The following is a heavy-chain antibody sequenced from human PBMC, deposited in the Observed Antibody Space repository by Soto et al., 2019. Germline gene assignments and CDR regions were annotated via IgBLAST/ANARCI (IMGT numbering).Heavy chain of an antibody. J-gene: IGHJ6*02. V-gene: IGHV4-34*01. D-gene: IGHD3-10*01. CDR3: ARALLWFGDLAV. CDR1: GGSFSGYY. Sequence: XGTLSLICAVYGGSFSGYYWSWIRQPPGKGLEWIGEINHSGSTNYNPSLKSRVTISVDTSKNQFSLKLSSVTAADTAVYYCARALLWFGDLAVWGQGTTVTVPS. CDR2: INHSGST.